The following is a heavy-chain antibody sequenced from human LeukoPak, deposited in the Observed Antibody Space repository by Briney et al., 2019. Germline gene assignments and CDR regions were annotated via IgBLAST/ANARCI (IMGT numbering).Heavy chain of an antibody. V-gene: IGHV4-61*02. CDR2: IYTSGST. Sequence: NPSETLSLTCTVSGGPISSGSYYWSWIRQPAGKGLEWIGRIYTSGSTNYNPSLKSRVTISADTSKNQFSLKLSSVTAADTAVYYCARGEDSSSWIPKNWFDPWGQGTLVTVSS. D-gene: IGHD6-13*01. J-gene: IGHJ5*02. CDR1: GGPISSGSYY. CDR3: ARGEDSSSWIPKNWFDP.